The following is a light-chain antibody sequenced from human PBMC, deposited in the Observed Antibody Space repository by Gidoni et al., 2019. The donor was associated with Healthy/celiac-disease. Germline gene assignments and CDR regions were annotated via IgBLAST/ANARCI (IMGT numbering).Light chain of an antibody. V-gene: IGKV1-5*03. J-gene: IGKJ2*01. CDR2: KAS. Sequence: DIQMTQSPSTLSASVGARVTITCRASQSIGSWVAWYLQKPGKAPKLLLYKASSLESGVPSTFSGSESGAEFALTISSLQPYDFATYYCQQYNSYPHSFGQGTKLEIK. CDR3: QQYNSYPHS. CDR1: QSIGSW.